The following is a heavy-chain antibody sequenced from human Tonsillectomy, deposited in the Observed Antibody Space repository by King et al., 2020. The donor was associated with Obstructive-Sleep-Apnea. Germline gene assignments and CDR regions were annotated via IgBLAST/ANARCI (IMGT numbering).Heavy chain of an antibody. CDR2: VDLDDDK. J-gene: IGHJ6*02. D-gene: IGHD1-20*01. V-gene: IGHV2-70*15. Sequence: QVTLKESGPALVKSTQTLTLTCTFSEFSLSSSGMCVSWIRQPPGKALEWLARVDLDDDKYYSTYLKTRLTISKDTSKNQVVLTMTNMDPVDTATYYCARTTRIIGPTGNYYPMDVWGQGTTVTVSS. CDR1: EFSLSSSGMC. CDR3: ARTTRIIGPTGNYYPMDV.